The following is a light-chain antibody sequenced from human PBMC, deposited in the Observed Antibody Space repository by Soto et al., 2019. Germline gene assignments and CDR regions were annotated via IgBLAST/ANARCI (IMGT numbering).Light chain of an antibody. J-gene: IGKJ1*01. CDR3: QQYNSVSWE. CDR2: KAS. CDR1: QNISTW. V-gene: IGKV1-5*03. Sequence: DIQMTQSPSTLSASVGDRVSITCRASQNISTWLAWYQQKAGRAPNLLIYKASSLESGVPSRFGGSGSGTEFTLTISSLQPYDFANYYCQQYNSVSWEFGKGTKVDIK.